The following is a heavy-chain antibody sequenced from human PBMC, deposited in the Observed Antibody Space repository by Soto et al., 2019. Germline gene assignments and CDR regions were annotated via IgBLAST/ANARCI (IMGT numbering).Heavy chain of an antibody. D-gene: IGHD3-3*01. J-gene: IGHJ4*02. Sequence: ASVKVSCKASGYTFTSYGISWVRQAPGQGLEWMGWISAYNGNTNYAQKLQGRVTMTTDTSTSTAYMELRSLRSADTAVYYCALSPPDYDFWGGSVIGYWGQGTLVTVSS. V-gene: IGHV1-18*01. CDR3: ALSPPDYDFWGGSVIGY. CDR1: GYTFTSYG. CDR2: ISAYNGNT.